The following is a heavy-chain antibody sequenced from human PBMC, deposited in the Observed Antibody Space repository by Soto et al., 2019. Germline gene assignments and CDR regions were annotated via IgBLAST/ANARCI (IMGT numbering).Heavy chain of an antibody. CDR1: GGSISSYY. J-gene: IGHJ3*02. CDR3: ARDKGDRRYFDWSDAFDI. D-gene: IGHD3-9*01. CDR2: IYYSGST. Sequence: SETLSLTCTVSGGSISSYYWSWIRQPPGKGLEWIGYIYYSGSTNYNPSLKSRVTISVDTSKNQFSLKLSSVTAADTAVYYCARDKGDRRYFDWSDAFDIWGQGTMVTVSS. V-gene: IGHV4-59*01.